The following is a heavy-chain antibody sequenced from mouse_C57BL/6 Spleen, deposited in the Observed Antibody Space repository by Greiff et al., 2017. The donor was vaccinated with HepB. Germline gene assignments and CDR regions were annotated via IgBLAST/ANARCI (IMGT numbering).Heavy chain of an antibody. CDR2: IDPANGNT. D-gene: IGHD2-3*01. Sequence: EVQLVESVAELVRPGASVKLSCTASGFNIKNTYMHWVKQRPEQGLEWIGRIDPANGNTKYAPKFQGKATITADTSSNTAYLQLSSLTSEDTAIYYCARWLLRPYYAMDYWGQGTSVTVSS. CDR3: ARWLLRPYYAMDY. J-gene: IGHJ4*01. CDR1: GFNIKNTY. V-gene: IGHV14-3*01.